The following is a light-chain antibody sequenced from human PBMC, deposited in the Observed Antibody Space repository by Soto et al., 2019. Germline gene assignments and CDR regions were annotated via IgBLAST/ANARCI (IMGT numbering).Light chain of an antibody. CDR1: SSDVGSYNL. V-gene: IGLV2-23*01. CDR3: CSYAGSSGYV. Sequence: QSALTQPASVSGSPGQSITISCTGTSSDVGSYNLVSWYQQHPGKAPKLMIYEGSKRPSGVSNRFSGSKSGNTASLTISGLQAEDEADYYCCSYAGSSGYVFGTRTKVTVL. J-gene: IGLJ1*01. CDR2: EGS.